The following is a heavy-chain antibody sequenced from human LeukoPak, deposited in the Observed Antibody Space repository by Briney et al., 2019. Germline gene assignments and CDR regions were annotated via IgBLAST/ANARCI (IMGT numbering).Heavy chain of an antibody. CDR1: GGSISSGGYY. CDR2: IYHSGST. J-gene: IGHJ4*02. D-gene: IGHD3-3*01. Sequence: SETLSLTCTVSGGSISSGGYYWSWIRQPPGKGLEWIGYIYHSGSTYYNPSLKGRVTISVDRSKNQFSLKLSSVTAADTAVYYCARVDYDFWSGYIPFDYWGQGTLVTVSS. V-gene: IGHV4-30-2*01. CDR3: ARVDYDFWSGYIPFDY.